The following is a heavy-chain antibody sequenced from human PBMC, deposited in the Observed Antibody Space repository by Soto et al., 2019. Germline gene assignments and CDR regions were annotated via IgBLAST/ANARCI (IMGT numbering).Heavy chain of an antibody. CDR2: MNPNSGDT. D-gene: IGHD3-3*01. J-gene: IGHJ4*02. V-gene: IGHV1-8*01. Sequence: ASVTVSCKASGYTFTSYDINWVRQATGQGLEWMGWMNPNSGDTSYAQKFQGRVTMTRDTSISTAYMELSRLRSDDTAVYYCARGLSYYDFWSGLDYWGQGTLVTVSS. CDR3: ARGLSYYDFWSGLDY. CDR1: GYTFTSYD.